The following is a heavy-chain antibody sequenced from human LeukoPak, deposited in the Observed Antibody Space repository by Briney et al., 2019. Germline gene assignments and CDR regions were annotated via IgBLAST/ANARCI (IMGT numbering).Heavy chain of an antibody. CDR3: ASRKLGNDY. J-gene: IGHJ4*02. V-gene: IGHV4-59*02. D-gene: IGHD7-27*01. CDR2: IYYTGT. CDR1: GGSVTDYY. Sequence: SETLSLTCTVSGGSVTDYYWSWIRQSPGKGLEWIGYIYYTGTSYNPSLKSRVTISADTSKNQFSLKLISVTAADTAVYYCASRKLGNDYGGQGTLVTVSS.